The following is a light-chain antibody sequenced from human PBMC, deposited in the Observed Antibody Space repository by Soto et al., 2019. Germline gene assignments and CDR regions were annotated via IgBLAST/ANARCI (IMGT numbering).Light chain of an antibody. Sequence: VWTQSPGTLPLYPGERTALSCRAGQRIKRNFFAWYQQKPGQAPRLLIYGASTRATGIPDRFSGSGSGTDFTLTISRLEPEDFAVYYCQQRSSWRGPFGQGTRLAIK. CDR1: QRIKRNF. CDR3: QQRSSWRGP. V-gene: IGKV3D-20*02. CDR2: GAS. J-gene: IGKJ5*01.